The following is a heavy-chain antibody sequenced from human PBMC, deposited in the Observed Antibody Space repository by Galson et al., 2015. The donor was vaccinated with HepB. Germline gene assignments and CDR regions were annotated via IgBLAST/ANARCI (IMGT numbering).Heavy chain of an antibody. CDR1: GFTFSAYW. V-gene: IGHV3-7*03. J-gene: IGHJ4*02. CDR3: AREVSIRTLAHKTPDY. Sequence: SLRLSCAASGFTFSAYWMSWVRQVPGKGLEWVADVNLDGSEMYYADSVKGRFTISRDNAERSVSLHMYSLRAEDTAVYYCAREVSIRTLAHKTPDYWGQGTLVTVSS. D-gene: IGHD3-3*01. CDR2: VNLDGSEM.